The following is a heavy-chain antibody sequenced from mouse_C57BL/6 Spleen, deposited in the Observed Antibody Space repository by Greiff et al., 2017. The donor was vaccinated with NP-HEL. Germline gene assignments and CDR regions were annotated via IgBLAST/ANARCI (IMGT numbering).Heavy chain of an antibody. CDR1: GYAFSSYW. CDR2: IYPGDGDT. J-gene: IGHJ1*03. Sequence: LVESGASVKISCKASGYAFSSYWMNWVKQRPGKGLEWIGQIYPGDGDTNYNGKFKGKATLTADKSSSTAYMQLSSLTSEDSAVYFCARYGTGTWYFDVWGTGTTVTVSS. V-gene: IGHV1-80*01. CDR3: ARYGTGTWYFDV. D-gene: IGHD4-1*01.